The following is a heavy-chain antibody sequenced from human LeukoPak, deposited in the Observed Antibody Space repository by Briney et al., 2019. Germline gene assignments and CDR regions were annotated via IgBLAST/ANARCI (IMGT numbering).Heavy chain of an antibody. D-gene: IGHD4-11*01. CDR2: IYNTGST. CDR1: GYFVSSGYY. J-gene: IGHJ4*02. V-gene: IGHV4-38-2*01. CDR3: ASRTTVTNALSFDY. Sequence: PSETLSVTCGVSGYFVSSGYYWGWIRQPPGKGLEWIGNIYNTGSTYYNPSLKSRVTISVDTSNNQFSLKLSSVTSADTAVYYCASRTTVTNALSFDYWGQGSLVIVSS.